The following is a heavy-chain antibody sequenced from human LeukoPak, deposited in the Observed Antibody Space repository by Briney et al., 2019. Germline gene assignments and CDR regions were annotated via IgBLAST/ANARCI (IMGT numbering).Heavy chain of an antibody. J-gene: IGHJ4*02. CDR1: GFTFSSYS. CDR2: ISSSSSYI. D-gene: IGHD1-26*01. CDR3: ARDGEFGAVGFDY. V-gene: IGHV3-21*01. Sequence: KTGGSLRLSCAASGFTFSSYSMNWVRQAPGKGLEWVSSISSSSSYIYYADSVKGRFTISRDNAKNSLYLQMNSLRAEDTAVYYCARDGEFGAVGFDYWGQGTLDTVSS.